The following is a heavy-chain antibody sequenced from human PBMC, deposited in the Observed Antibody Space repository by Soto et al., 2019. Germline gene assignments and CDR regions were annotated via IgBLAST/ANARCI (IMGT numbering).Heavy chain of an antibody. Sequence: ASVKVSCKASGYTFTSYGISWVRRAPGQGLEWMGWISAYNGNTNYAQKLQGRVTMTTDTSTSTAYMELRSLRSDDTAVYYCASYLAAAGEFYYYGMDVWGQGTTVTVSS. CDR1: GYTFTSYG. J-gene: IGHJ6*02. V-gene: IGHV1-18*01. CDR2: ISAYNGNT. CDR3: ASYLAAAGEFYYYGMDV. D-gene: IGHD6-13*01.